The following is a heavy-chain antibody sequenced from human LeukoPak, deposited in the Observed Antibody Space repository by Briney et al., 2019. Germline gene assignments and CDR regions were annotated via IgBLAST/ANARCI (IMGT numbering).Heavy chain of an antibody. CDR2: INPNSGGT. CDR3: ARETQIVVVPAAYYYYMDV. CDR1: GYTFTGYY. V-gene: IGHV1-2*02. Sequence: GASVKVSCKASGYTFTGYYMHWVRQAPGQGLEWMGWINPNSGGTNYAQKFQGRVTMTRDTSISTAYMELSRLRSDDTAVYYCARETQIVVVPAAYYYYMDVWGKGTTVTVSS. J-gene: IGHJ6*03. D-gene: IGHD2-2*01.